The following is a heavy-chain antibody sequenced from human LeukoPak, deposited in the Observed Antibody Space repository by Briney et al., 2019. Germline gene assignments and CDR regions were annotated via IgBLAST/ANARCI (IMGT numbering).Heavy chain of an antibody. CDR3: ARDLYH. V-gene: IGHV3-53*01. Sequence: GGSLRLSCAASGFTFSTYTMNWVRQAPGKGLEWVSVIYSGGSTYYADSVKGRFTISRDNSKNTLYLQMNSLRAEDTAVYYCARDLYHWGQGTLVTVSS. CDR1: GFTFSTYT. CDR2: IYSGGST. J-gene: IGHJ5*02.